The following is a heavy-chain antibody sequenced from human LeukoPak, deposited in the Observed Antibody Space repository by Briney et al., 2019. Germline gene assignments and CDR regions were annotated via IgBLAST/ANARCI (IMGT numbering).Heavy chain of an antibody. D-gene: IGHD2-21*02. J-gene: IGHJ4*02. CDR2: ISGGCGSK. V-gene: IGHV3-23*01. Sequence: PGGSMRLSCAASGFTFSSYAMSWVRQAPGKGLEWVSAISGGCGSKYYADSVKGRFTISKDNSKDTLYLQMKSLRAEAAALYCGANDFCGGDCYRPQYWGQGHLVTVSS. CDR1: GFTFSSYA. CDR3: ANDFCGGDCYRPQY.